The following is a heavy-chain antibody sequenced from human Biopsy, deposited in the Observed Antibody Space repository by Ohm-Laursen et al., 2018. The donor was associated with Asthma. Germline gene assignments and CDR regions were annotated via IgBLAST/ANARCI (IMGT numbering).Heavy chain of an antibody. CDR2: ISVYNGNT. Sequence: SSVKVSCKTSGYTFNSAGITWVRRAPEQGLEWMGWISVYNGNTKVAQKLQDRVTMITDTSTSTAYMELRSLRSDDTAVYFCARAVDYSHYYGIDVWGQGTTVTVS. CDR1: GYTFNSAG. J-gene: IGHJ6*02. D-gene: IGHD3-10*01. CDR3: ARAVDYSHYYGIDV. V-gene: IGHV1-18*01.